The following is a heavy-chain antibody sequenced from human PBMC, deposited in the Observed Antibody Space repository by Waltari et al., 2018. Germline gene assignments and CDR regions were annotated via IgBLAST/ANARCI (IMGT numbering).Heavy chain of an antibody. CDR2: IYTSGTT. Sequence: QVQLQESGPGLVKPSETLSLTCTVSGGSISNYYWSWIRQPAGKGLEWIGRIYTSGTTNYNPSRKSRGTMSVDTSKNQFSLNLSSVTAADTAVYYCARGIGYCTSTNCYPRPLYFDYWGQGTLVTVSS. D-gene: IGHD2-2*01. CDR1: GGSISNYY. V-gene: IGHV4-4*07. J-gene: IGHJ4*02. CDR3: ARGIGYCTSTNCYPRPLYFDY.